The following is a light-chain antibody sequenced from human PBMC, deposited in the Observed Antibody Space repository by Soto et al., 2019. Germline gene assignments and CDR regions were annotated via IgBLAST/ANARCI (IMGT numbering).Light chain of an antibody. J-gene: IGKJ2*01. CDR1: QTVTNY. CDR2: AAS. CDR3: QQTYDAPRT. Sequence: DIPMTQSPSSLSSSVGDRVTITCRASQTVTNYLNWYQQKPGKAPKLLIFAASRLESGVPSRFTGSGSGTHFTLTISSLQPEDFAAYYGQQTYDAPRTFGQGTKLEI. V-gene: IGKV1-39*01.